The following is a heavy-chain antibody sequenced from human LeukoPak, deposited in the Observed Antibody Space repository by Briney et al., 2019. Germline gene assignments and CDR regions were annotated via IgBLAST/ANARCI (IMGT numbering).Heavy chain of an antibody. CDR2: MNPNSGNT. D-gene: IGHD2-15*01. J-gene: IGHJ5*02. V-gene: IGHV1-8*01. CDR3: AREDGCSGGSCYRRTEGWFDP. Sequence: ASVKVSCKASGYTFTSYDINWVRQATGQGLEWMGWMNPNSGNTGYAQKFQGRVTMTRNTSISTAYMELSSLRSEDTAVYYCAREDGCSGGSCYRRTEGWFDPWGQGTLVTVSS. CDR1: GYTFTSYD.